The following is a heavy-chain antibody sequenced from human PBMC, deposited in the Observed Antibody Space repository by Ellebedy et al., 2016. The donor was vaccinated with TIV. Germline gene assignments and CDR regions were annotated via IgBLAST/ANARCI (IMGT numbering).Heavy chain of an antibody. Sequence: MPSETLSLTCTVSGGSISDMNYYWGWIRQPPGKGLEWIGSIHYSGRTFYNPSLKSRVTISVDTSKNQFSLKLSSVTAVDTAVYYCALSSGGEAFDIWGQGTMVTVSS. CDR2: IHYSGRT. CDR1: GGSISDMNYY. V-gene: IGHV4-39*07. J-gene: IGHJ3*02. CDR3: ALSSGGEAFDI. D-gene: IGHD3-22*01.